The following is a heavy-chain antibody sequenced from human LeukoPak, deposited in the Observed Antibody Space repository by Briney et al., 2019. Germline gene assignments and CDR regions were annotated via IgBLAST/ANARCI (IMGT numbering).Heavy chain of an antibody. CDR1: GFTFDDYA. CDR2: ISGDGGST. D-gene: IGHD3-10*01. J-gene: IGHJ4*02. V-gene: IGHV3-43*02. CDR3: AKDMWRFGELDYDY. Sequence: GGSLRLSCAASGFTFDDYAMHWVRQAPGKGLEWVSLISGDGGSTYYADSVKGRFTISIDNSKNSLYLQMNSLRTEDTALYYCAKDMWRFGELDYDYWGQGTLVTVSS.